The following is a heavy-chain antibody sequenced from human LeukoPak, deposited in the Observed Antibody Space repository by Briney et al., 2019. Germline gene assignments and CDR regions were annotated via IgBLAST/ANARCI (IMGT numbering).Heavy chain of an antibody. CDR1: GGSISNLY. CDR3: ARVYCTGGSCAALGIDY. D-gene: IGHD2-15*01. J-gene: IGHJ4*02. Sequence: PSETLSLTCTLSGGSISNLYWSWLPHAPGKGLERCGYVYYNGNTNYTPSLKSRVTISIDTPKNHFSLQLSSVTAADTAVYYCARVYCTGGSCAALGIDYWGQGTLVTVSS. CDR2: VYYNGNT. V-gene: IGHV4-59*11.